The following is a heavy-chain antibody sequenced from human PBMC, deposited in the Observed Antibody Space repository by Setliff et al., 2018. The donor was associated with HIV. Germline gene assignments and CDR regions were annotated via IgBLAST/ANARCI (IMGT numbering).Heavy chain of an antibody. CDR1: GGSIRSNDW. J-gene: IGHJ6*03. CDR2: IHHSGRA. D-gene: IGHD1-26*01. V-gene: IGHV4-4*02. CDR3: ARGWPNGGNIVGDYYYYYMDV. Sequence: PSETLSLTCTVSGGSIRSNDWWSWVRQPPGKGLELIGEIHHSGRAYYNPSLKSRVTVSVDASKNQFSLKLSSVTAADTAVYYCARGWPNGGNIVGDYYYYYMDVWGKGTTVTVSS.